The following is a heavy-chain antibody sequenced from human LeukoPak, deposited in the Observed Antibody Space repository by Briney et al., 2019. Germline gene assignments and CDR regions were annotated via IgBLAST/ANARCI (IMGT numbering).Heavy chain of an antibody. D-gene: IGHD2-21*01. CDR1: GGSFSGYY. J-gene: IGHJ4*02. Sequence: SETLSLTCAVYGGSFSGYYWSWIRQPPGKGLEWIGEINHSGSTNSNPSLKSRVTISVDTSKNQFSLKLSSVTAADTAVYYCARGVVIAPQTFDYWGQGTLVTVSS. V-gene: IGHV4-34*01. CDR2: INHSGST. CDR3: ARGVVIAPQTFDY.